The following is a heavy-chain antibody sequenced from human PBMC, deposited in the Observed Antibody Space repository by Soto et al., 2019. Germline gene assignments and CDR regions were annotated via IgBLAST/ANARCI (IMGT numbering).Heavy chain of an antibody. V-gene: IGHV1-3*01. D-gene: IGHD3-16*01. Sequence: ASVKVSCKASGYTFTSYAMHWVRQAPGQRLEWMGWINAGNGNTKYSQKFRGKFNMTWDTSLSTAYMEVGSLTSHDTAIYYCARGNPFNYAGFDVWGQGTTVTVSS. CDR1: GYTFTSYA. CDR2: INAGNGNT. J-gene: IGHJ6*02. CDR3: ARGNPFNYAGFDV.